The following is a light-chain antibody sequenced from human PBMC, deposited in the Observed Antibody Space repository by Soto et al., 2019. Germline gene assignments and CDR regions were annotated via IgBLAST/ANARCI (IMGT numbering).Light chain of an antibody. CDR1: QSVSSA. V-gene: IGKV3-15*01. CDR3: QQYNNWPPLS. CDR2: GAS. Sequence: EIVMTQSTATLSVSPGQRATLSCRASQSVSSALAWYQQKPGQAPRLLIYGASTRATGIPTRFSGSGSGTQFTLTIYSLQSEDFAVYYCQQYNNWPPLSFDGGTKVEMK. J-gene: IGKJ4*01.